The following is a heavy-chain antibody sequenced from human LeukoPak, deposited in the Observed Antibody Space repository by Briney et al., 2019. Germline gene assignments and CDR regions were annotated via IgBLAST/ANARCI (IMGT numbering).Heavy chain of an antibody. D-gene: IGHD6-6*01. CDR1: EFTFNNYW. J-gene: IGHJ4*02. CDR2: INTDGSST. CDR3: AREISFSSSSYFDY. Sequence: PGGSLRLSCAASEFTFNNYWMHWVRQAPGKGLVWVSRINTDGSSTSYADSVKGRFSISRDNAKNTLYLQMNSLRVEDTAVYYCAREISFSSSSYFDYWGQGTLVTVSS. V-gene: IGHV3-74*01.